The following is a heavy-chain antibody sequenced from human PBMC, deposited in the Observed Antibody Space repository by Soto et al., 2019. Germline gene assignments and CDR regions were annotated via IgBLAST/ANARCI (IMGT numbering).Heavy chain of an antibody. J-gene: IGHJ4*02. D-gene: IGHD3-10*01. CDR2: ISYDGSNK. CDR1: GFTFSSYG. Sequence: GGSLRLSCAASGFTFSSYGMHWVRQAPGKGLEWVAVISYDGSNKYYADSVKGRFTISRDNSKNTLYLQMNSLRAEDTAVYYCAKGPHDCGKLFAYWGQGTLVTVSS. V-gene: IGHV3-30*18. CDR3: AKGPHDCGKLFAY.